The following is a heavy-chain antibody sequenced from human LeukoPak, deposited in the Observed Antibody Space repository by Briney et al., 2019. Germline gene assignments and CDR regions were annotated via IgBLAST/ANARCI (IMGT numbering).Heavy chain of an antibody. CDR1: GFTFTTYT. V-gene: IGHV3-21*01. J-gene: IGHJ3*02. CDR2: ISSSSSYI. Sequence: GGSLRLSCVASGFTFTTYTMNWVRQAPGKGLEWVSSISSSSSYIYYADSVKGRFTISRDNAKNSLYLQMNSLRAEDTAVYYCARIYSSSSSRGAFDIWGQGTMVTVSS. D-gene: IGHD6-6*01. CDR3: ARIYSSSSSRGAFDI.